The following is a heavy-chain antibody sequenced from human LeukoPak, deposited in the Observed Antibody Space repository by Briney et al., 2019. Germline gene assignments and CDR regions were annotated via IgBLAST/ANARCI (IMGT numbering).Heavy chain of an antibody. Sequence: PGGSLRLSCAASGFTFSSYSMNWVRQAPGKGLEWVSSISSSSSYIYYADSVKGRFTISRDNAKNSLYLQMNSLRAEDTAVYYCARDTRRWYCSSTSCPGGDYWGQGTLVTVSS. CDR2: ISSSSSYI. V-gene: IGHV3-21*01. CDR3: ARDTRRWYCSSTSCPGGDY. D-gene: IGHD2-2*01. J-gene: IGHJ4*02. CDR1: GFTFSSYS.